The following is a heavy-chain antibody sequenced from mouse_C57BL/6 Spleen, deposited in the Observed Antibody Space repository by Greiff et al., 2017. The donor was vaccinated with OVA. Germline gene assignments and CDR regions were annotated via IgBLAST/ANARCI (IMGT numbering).Heavy chain of an antibody. D-gene: IGHD4-1*01. CDR2: ISSGGDYI. Sequence: EVQRVESGEGLVKPGGSLKLSCAASGFTFSSYAMSWVRQTPEKRLEWVAYISSGGDYIYYADTVKGRFTISRDNARNTLYLQMSSLKSEDTAMYYCTSLNWDLYYFDYWGQGTTLTVSS. V-gene: IGHV5-9-1*02. CDR1: GFTFSSYA. CDR3: TSLNWDLYYFDY. J-gene: IGHJ2*01.